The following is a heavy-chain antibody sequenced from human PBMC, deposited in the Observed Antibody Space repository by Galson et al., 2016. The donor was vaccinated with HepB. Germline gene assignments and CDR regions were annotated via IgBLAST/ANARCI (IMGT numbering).Heavy chain of an antibody. J-gene: IGHJ5*02. CDR1: GLTFSNNW. V-gene: IGHV3-7*03. Sequence: SLRLSCAGSGLTFSNNWMTWVRQAPGRGLEWVAYINQDGSNKAYVGSVKGRFTVSRDNAKNWLSLQMNSLRVEDTAVYHCAVYGNTRPSRSFGPWGQGTLVTVSS. CDR2: INQDGSNK. CDR3: AVYGNTRPSRSFGP. D-gene: IGHD2-8*01.